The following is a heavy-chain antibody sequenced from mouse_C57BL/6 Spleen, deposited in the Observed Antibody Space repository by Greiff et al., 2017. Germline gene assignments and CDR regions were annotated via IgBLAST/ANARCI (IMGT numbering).Heavy chain of an antibody. CDR1: GYTFTSYW. J-gene: IGHJ4*01. CDR3: ARKDFYYYGSRRLDYAMDY. V-gene: IGHV1-50*01. CDR2: IDPSDSYT. D-gene: IGHD1-1*01. Sequence: QVQLQQPGAELVKPGASVKLSCKASGYTFTSYWMQWVKQRPGQGLEWIGEIDPSDSYTNYNQKFKGKATLTVDTSSSTAYMQLSSLTSEDSAVYYCARKDFYYYGSRRLDYAMDYWGQGTSVTVSS.